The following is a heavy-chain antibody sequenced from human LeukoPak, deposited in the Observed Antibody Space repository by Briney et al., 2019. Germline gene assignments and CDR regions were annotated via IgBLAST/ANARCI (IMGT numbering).Heavy chain of an antibody. CDR1: GGSISSYY. Sequence: SETLSLTCTVPGGSISSYYWSWIRQPPGKGLEWIGYIYYSGSTNYNPSLQSRVTISADTSKNQFSLKLSSVTAADTAVYYCARGRGYSYGLFDYWGQGTLVTVSS. CDR2: IYYSGST. V-gene: IGHV4-59*01. D-gene: IGHD5-18*01. CDR3: ARGRGYSYGLFDY. J-gene: IGHJ4*02.